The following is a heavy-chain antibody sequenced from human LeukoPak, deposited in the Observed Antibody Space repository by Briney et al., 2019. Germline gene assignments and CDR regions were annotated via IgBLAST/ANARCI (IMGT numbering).Heavy chain of an antibody. V-gene: IGHV3-66*04. D-gene: IGHD3-22*01. CDR1: GFTVSSNY. J-gene: IGHJ6*03. CDR3: ARLYYDSSGYYYGNYYYYYMDV. CDR2: IYSGGST. Sequence: GGSLRLSCAASGFTVSSNYMSWVRQAPGKGLEWVSVIYSGGSTYYADSVKGRFTISRDNSKNTLYLQMNSPRAEDTAVYYCARLYYDSSGYYYGNYYYYYMDVWGKGTTVTISS.